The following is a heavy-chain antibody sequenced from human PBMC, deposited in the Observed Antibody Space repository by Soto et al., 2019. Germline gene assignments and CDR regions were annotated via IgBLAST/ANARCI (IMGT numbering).Heavy chain of an antibody. D-gene: IGHD3-10*01. Sequence: EVQLVESGGGLVKHWGSLRLSCAASGFTFSNAWISWVRQAQGKGLELVGRIKSKTDGGTTDYAAPVKGRFTISRDDPTNTLYLQMNSLKSEDTAVYYCTTRVYGSGADDLQRESYWGKGTLVTVSS. V-gene: IGHV3-15*01. CDR1: GFTFSNAW. CDR3: TTRVYGSGADDLQRESY. CDR2: IKSKTDGGTT. J-gene: IGHJ4*02.